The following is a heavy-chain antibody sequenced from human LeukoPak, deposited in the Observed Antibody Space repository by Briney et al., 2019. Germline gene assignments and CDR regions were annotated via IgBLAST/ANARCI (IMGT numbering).Heavy chain of an antibody. V-gene: IGHV2-5*02. Sequence: SGPTLVKPTQTLTLTCTFSGFSLTTSSMGVGWIRQPPGEALEWLALIYWDDDKRYRSSLKNRLTITKDTSKNQVVLTMTNMDPVDTATYFCAQSYLGCIGSSCYESGFLKWGQGTLVTVSS. D-gene: IGHD2-15*01. CDR1: GFSLTTSSMG. J-gene: IGHJ4*02. CDR3: AQSYLGCIGSSCYESGFLK. CDR2: IYWDDDK.